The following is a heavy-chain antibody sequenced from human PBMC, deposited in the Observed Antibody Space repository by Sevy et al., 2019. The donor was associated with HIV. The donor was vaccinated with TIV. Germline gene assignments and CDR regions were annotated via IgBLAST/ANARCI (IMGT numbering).Heavy chain of an antibody. CDR1: GGSFSGYY. D-gene: IGHD2-2*01. CDR2: ISHSGST. Sequence: SETLSLTCAVYGGSFSGYYWSWIRQPPGKGLEWMGEISHSGSTTYNPSLRSRVTISVDTSKNQFSLKLSSVTAADTAVYYCARHCTGTSCSHAFDIWGQGTMVTVSS. J-gene: IGHJ3*02. CDR3: ARHCTGTSCSHAFDI. V-gene: IGHV4-34*01.